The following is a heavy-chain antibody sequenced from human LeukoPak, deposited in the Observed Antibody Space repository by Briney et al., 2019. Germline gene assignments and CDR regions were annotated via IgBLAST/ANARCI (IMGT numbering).Heavy chain of an antibody. J-gene: IGHJ4*02. CDR3: ERRNYDSSGYYVDY. Sequence: SETLSLTCTVSGGSISSSSYYWGWIRQPPGKGLEWIGSIYYSGSTYYNPSLKSRVTISVDTSKNQFSLKLSSVTAADTAVYYCERRNYDSSGYYVDYWGQGTLVTVSS. CDR1: GGSISSSSYY. CDR2: IYYSGST. V-gene: IGHV4-39*01. D-gene: IGHD3-22*01.